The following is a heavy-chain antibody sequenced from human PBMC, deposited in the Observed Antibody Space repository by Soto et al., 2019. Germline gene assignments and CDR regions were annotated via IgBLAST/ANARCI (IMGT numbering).Heavy chain of an antibody. D-gene: IGHD5-18*01. Sequence: QVQLVQSGAEVKKPGASVKVSCKASGYTFTSYGISWVRQAPGQGLEWMGWISAYNGNTNYALKLQGRATMTTPTATSTAYMELRSARSDASAVSYCAMALGSSYGYYDYWGHGTLVTVSS. V-gene: IGHV1-18*01. CDR1: GYTFTSYG. CDR3: AMALGSSYGYYDY. J-gene: IGHJ4*01. CDR2: ISAYNGNT.